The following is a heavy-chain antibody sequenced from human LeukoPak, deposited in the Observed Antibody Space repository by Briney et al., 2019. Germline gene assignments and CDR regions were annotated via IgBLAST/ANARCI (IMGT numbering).Heavy chain of an antibody. V-gene: IGHV3-73*01. CDR1: GFTFSNGW. J-gene: IGHJ6*02. CDR3: ASELRYYFTMDV. D-gene: IGHD3-10*01. Sequence: GGSLRLSYAASGFTFSNGWMTWVRQASGKGLEWVGRIRSKPNNYATAYGASVKGRFTISRDDSENTAYLQMNSLKSEDTAVYFCASELRYYFTMDVWGQGTTVTVSS. CDR2: IRSKPNNYAT.